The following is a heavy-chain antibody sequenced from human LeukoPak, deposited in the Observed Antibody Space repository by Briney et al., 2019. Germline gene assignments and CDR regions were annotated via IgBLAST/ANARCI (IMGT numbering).Heavy chain of an antibody. CDR2: IYYSGST. Sequence: SETLSLTCTVSGGSISSYYWSWIRQPPGKGLEWIGYIYYSGSTNYNPSLKSRVTISVDTSKNQLSLKLSSVTAADTAVYYCARDLDTAMGRYWAYWGQGTLVTVSS. CDR3: ARDLDTAMGRYWAY. CDR1: GGSISSYY. D-gene: IGHD5-18*01. J-gene: IGHJ4*02. V-gene: IGHV4-59*01.